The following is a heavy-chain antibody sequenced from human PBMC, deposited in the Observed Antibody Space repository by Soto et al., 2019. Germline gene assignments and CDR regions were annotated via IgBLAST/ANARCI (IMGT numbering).Heavy chain of an antibody. Sequence: EVQMLESGGGLVQPGGSLRLSCAASGFTFSSYAMSWVRQAPGKGLEWVSGISGIGATTDYVDSVKGRFTISRDNSKNTLYLQMNSLRAKDTAVYYCAKDVFGSRRGYFDCWGQGTPVTVSS. J-gene: IGHJ4*02. CDR1: GFTFSSYA. CDR3: AKDVFGSRRGYFDC. CDR2: ISGIGATT. D-gene: IGHD3-10*01. V-gene: IGHV3-23*01.